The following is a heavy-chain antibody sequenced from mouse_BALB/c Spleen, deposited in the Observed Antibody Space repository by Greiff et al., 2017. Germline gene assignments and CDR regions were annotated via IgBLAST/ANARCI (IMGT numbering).Heavy chain of an antibody. CDR2: ISSGGSYT. CDR1: GFTFSSYA. V-gene: IGHV5-9-3*01. D-gene: IGHD3-1*01. Sequence: DVQLVESGGGLVKPGGSLKLSCAASGFTFSSYAMSWVRQTPEKRLEWVATISSGGSYTYYPDSVKGRFTISRDNAKNTLYLQMSSLRSEDTAMYYCARQGSSGYYAMDYWGQGTSVTVSS. J-gene: IGHJ4*01. CDR3: ARQGSSGYYAMDY.